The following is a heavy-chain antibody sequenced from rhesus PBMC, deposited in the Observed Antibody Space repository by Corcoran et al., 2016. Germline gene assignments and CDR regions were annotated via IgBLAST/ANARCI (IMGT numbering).Heavy chain of an antibody. Sequence: QVQLQESGPGLVKPSETLSLTCAVSGGSISGSYWNWIRQPPGKAPEWTGYIGGRRGSTSTTPSLTRRVTISTTTSKNQFSLKLSSVTAADTAVYYCARKTYCSGIYCYYYGLDSWGQGVVVTVSS. CDR3: ARKTYCSGIYCYYYGLDS. CDR1: GGSISGSY. V-gene: IGHV4-165*02. CDR2: IGGRRGST. D-gene: IGHD2-27*01. J-gene: IGHJ6*01.